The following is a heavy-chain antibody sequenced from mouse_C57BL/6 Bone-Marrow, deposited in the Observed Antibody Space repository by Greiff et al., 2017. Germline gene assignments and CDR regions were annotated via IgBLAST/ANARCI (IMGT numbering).Heavy chain of an antibody. V-gene: IGHV1-61*01. CDR3: ARGRQLRLRGFAY. D-gene: IGHD3-2*02. Sequence: VKLQQPGAELVRPGSSVKLSCKASGYTFTSYWMDWVKQRPGQGLEWIGNIYPSDSETHYNQKFKDKATLTVDKSSSTAYMQLSSLTSEDSAVYYCARGRQLRLRGFAYWGQGTLVTVSA. CDR2: IYPSDSET. J-gene: IGHJ3*01. CDR1: GYTFTSYW.